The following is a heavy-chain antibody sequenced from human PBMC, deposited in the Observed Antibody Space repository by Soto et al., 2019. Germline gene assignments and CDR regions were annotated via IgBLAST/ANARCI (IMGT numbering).Heavy chain of an antibody. V-gene: IGHV4-59*08. CDR1: GGSISPYY. CDR2: IYYGGST. CDR3: ARLYMVRGVMDWFDP. J-gene: IGHJ5*02. D-gene: IGHD3-10*01. Sequence: SETLSLTCTVSGGSISPYYWSWIRQPPGKGLEWVGYIYYGGSTSYNPSLKSRVTISLETSKSQFSLRLSSVTAADTAFYYCARLYMVRGVMDWFDPWGQGTLVTVSS.